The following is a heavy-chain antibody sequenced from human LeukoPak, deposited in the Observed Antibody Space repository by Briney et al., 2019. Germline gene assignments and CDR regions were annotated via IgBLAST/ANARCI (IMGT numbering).Heavy chain of an antibody. CDR1: GGSISSSSW. Sequence: KPSGTLSLTCAVSGGSISSSSWWSWVRQPSGKGLGWIGEISHWGKTNYNPPLESRVTISVDKSKNQFSLQLTSVTAADTAVYFCARVTGTTPFDHWGQGTLVAVSS. V-gene: IGHV4-4*02. D-gene: IGHD1-1*01. CDR3: ARVTGTTPFDH. J-gene: IGHJ4*02. CDR2: ISHWGKT.